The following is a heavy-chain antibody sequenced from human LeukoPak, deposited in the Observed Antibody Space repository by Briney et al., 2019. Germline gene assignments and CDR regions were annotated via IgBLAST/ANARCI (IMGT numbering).Heavy chain of an antibody. V-gene: IGHV1-2*02. J-gene: IGHJ4*02. Sequence: ASVKVSCKASGYTFTGYYMHWVRQAPGQGLEWMGWIDPNSGGTNYAQKFQGRVTMTRDTSISTAYMELSRLRSDDTAVYYCARGSWDIVVVPAAILYYFDYWGQGTLVTVSS. D-gene: IGHD2-2*01. CDR2: IDPNSGGT. CDR1: GYTFTGYY. CDR3: ARGSWDIVVVPAAILYYFDY.